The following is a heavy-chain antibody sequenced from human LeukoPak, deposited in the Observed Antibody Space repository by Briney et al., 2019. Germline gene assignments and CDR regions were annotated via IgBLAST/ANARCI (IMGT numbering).Heavy chain of an antibody. CDR3: AKVHLTYKYDSSGYGFQDY. CDR2: ISYGGSTK. CDR1: GFTFSSYA. D-gene: IGHD3-22*01. V-gene: IGHV3-30*18. Sequence: PGRSLRLSCAASGFTFSSYAIHWVRQAPGKGLEWVAVISYGGSTKFYADSVKGRFTISRDNSKNTLSLQMNSLRAEDTAVYYCAKVHLTYKYDSSGYGFQDYWGQGTLVTVSS. J-gene: IGHJ4*02.